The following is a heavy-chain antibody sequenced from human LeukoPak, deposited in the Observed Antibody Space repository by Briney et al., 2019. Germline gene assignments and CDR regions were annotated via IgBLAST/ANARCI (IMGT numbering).Heavy chain of an antibody. CDR2: IKQDGSEK. Sequence: GGSLRLSCAASGFTFSSYWMSWVRQAPEKGLEWVANIKQDGSEKYYVDSVKGRFTISRDNAKNSLYLQMSSLRAEDTAVYYCARAPSTYVWGSYRPAYFDYWGQGTLVTVSS. CDR1: GFTFSSYW. V-gene: IGHV3-7*01. J-gene: IGHJ4*02. CDR3: ARAPSTYVWGSYRPAYFDY. D-gene: IGHD3-16*02.